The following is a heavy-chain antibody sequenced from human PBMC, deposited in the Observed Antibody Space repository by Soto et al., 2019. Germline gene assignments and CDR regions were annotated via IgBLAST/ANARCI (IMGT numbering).Heavy chain of an antibody. CDR1: S. D-gene: IGHD3-22*01. CDR3: ARLSPYESSGYPLND. CDR2: IYYLGNT. J-gene: IGHJ4*02. Sequence: SWSRKKQPPGQGLEWVGSIYYLGNTYYNSSLGSRVVISVDKSKNQFSLKLSSVTAADTAVYYCARLSPYESSGYPLNDWGQGTQVTVSS. V-gene: IGHV4-39*01.